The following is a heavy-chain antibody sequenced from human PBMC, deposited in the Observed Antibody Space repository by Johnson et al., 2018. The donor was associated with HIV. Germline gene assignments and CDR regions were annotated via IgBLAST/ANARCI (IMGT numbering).Heavy chain of an antibody. V-gene: IGHV3-30-3*02. CDR3: AKQETSPAAGTFGAFDI. J-gene: IGHJ3*02. CDR2: ISYDGSNK. Sequence: QVQLVESGGGVVQPGRSLRLSCAASGFTFSDYAMHWVRQAPGKGLEWVAVISYDGSNKYYADSVKGRFTISRDNSKNTLYLQMNSLRAEDTAVYYCAKQETSPAAGTFGAFDIWGQGTMVTVSS. D-gene: IGHD6-13*01. CDR1: GFTFSDYA.